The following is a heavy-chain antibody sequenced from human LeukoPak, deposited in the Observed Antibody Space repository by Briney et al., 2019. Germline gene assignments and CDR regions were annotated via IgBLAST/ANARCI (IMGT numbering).Heavy chain of an antibody. Sequence: ASVKVSCKASGYTFTSYGISWVRQAPGQGLEWMGWISAYNGNTNYAQKLQGRVTMTTDTSTSTAYMELNSLRAEDTAVYYCARNKLGISGKYMDVWGKGTTVTISS. D-gene: IGHD7-27*01. J-gene: IGHJ6*03. CDR1: GYTFTSYG. V-gene: IGHV1-18*01. CDR3: ARNKLGISGKYMDV. CDR2: ISAYNGNT.